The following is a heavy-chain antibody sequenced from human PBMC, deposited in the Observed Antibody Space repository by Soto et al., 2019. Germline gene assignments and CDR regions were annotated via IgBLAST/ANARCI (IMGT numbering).Heavy chain of an antibody. Sequence: SETLSLTCTVSGGSISSSSYYWGWIRRPPGKGLEWIGSIYYSGSTYYNPSLKSRVTISVGTSKNQFSLKLSSVTAADTAVYCRARGSQVAETYYCYYYGMDFWGQGTKVTVSS. CDR1: GGSISSSSYY. V-gene: IGHV4-39*01. CDR2: IYYSGST. CDR3: ARGSQVAETYYCYYYGMDF. D-gene: IGHD5-12*01. J-gene: IGHJ6*01.